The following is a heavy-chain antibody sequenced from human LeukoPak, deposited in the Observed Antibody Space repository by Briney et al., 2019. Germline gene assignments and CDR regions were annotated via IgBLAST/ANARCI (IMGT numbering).Heavy chain of an antibody. CDR2: INPIFGTT. J-gene: IGHJ4*02. CDR3: GRAGYDFVWGGYRDTGGDQ. D-gene: IGHD3-16*02. V-gene: IGHV1-69*13. Sequence: GASVKVSCKASGGTFSSYAISWVRQAPGQGLEWMGGINPIFGTTNYGQKFQDRLTITADESTGTAHMELSSLRPEDTAVYYCGRAGYDFVWGGYRDTGGDQWGQGTLVIVSS. CDR1: GGTFSSYA.